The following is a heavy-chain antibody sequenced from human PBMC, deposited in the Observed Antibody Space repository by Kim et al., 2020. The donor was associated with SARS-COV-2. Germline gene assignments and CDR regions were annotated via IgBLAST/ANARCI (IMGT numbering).Heavy chain of an antibody. D-gene: IGHD3-3*01. CDR2: ISYDGSNK. J-gene: IGHJ4*02. CDR3: ARDRGFLEWSYFDY. CDR1: GFTFSSYA. V-gene: IGHV3-30-3*01. Sequence: GGSLRLSCAASGFTFSSYAMHWVRQAPGKGLEWVAVISYDGSNKYYADSVKGRFTISRDNSKNTLYLQMNSLRAEDTAVYYCARDRGFLEWSYFDYWGQGTLVTVSS.